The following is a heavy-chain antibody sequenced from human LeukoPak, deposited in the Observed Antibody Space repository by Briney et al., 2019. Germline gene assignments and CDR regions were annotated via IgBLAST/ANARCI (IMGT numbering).Heavy chain of an antibody. Sequence: GGSLRLSCAASGFTFSSYAIHWVRQAPGKGLEWVAVISYDGSNKYYADSVKGRFTISRDNSKNTLYLQMNSLRAEDTAVYYCARDDPNYYDSSGYYSDYWGQGTLVTVSS. CDR1: GFTFSSYA. D-gene: IGHD3-22*01. V-gene: IGHV3-30*19. CDR2: ISYDGSNK. CDR3: ARDDPNYYDSSGYYSDY. J-gene: IGHJ4*02.